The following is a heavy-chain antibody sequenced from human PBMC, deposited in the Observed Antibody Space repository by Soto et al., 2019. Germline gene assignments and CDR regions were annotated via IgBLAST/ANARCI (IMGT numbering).Heavy chain of an antibody. CDR1: GFTFSSYA. D-gene: IGHD4-17*01. J-gene: IGHJ4*02. CDR3: AKAAEEYGDSLVHY. Sequence: EVQLLESGGGLVQPGGSLRLSCAASGFTFSSYAMNWVRQTPRKGLEWVSVISGSGSKTYYADSVKGRFSISRDNSKNTPYLQMNGLRVEDTAVYYCAKAAEEYGDSLVHYWGQGTLVTVSS. V-gene: IGHV3-23*01. CDR2: ISGSGSKT.